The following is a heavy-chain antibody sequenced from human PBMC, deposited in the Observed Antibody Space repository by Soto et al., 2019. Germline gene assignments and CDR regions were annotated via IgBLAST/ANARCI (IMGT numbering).Heavy chain of an antibody. CDR2: ISTYNGNT. D-gene: IGHD3-3*01. V-gene: IGHV1-18*04. Sequence: QVQLVQSAAEVKKPGASVKVSCKTSGYTFTSYGISWVRQAPGQGLERMGWISTYNGNTNYAQKFHSRATMPTDTSTTTSYMELRTLKSDDTAVYYCARLLFFECFDDYWGQGTLVTVSS. CDR3: ARLLFFECFDDY. CDR1: GYTFTSYG. J-gene: IGHJ4*02.